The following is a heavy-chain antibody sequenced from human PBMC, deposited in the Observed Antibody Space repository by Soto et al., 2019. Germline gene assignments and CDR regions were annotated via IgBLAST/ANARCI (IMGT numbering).Heavy chain of an antibody. Sequence: PGGSLRLSCAASGFNFENYAMHWVRQAPGKGLEWVSSITWNSGSIGYADSVKGRFTISRDNAKNSLSLQMNSLRAEDTALYYCAKVITIFGVVPKRAFDIWGQGTMVTVSS. D-gene: IGHD3-3*01. V-gene: IGHV3-9*01. CDR1: GFNFENYA. J-gene: IGHJ3*02. CDR2: ITWNSGSI. CDR3: AKVITIFGVVPKRAFDI.